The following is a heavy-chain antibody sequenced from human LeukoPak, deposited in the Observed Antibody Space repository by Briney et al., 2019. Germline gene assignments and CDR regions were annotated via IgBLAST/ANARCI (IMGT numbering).Heavy chain of an antibody. CDR1: GFIFNNYA. V-gene: IGHV3-9*01. CDR3: ASDSPYYGMDV. CDR2: ISWNSGSI. Sequence: PGRSLRLSCAGSGFIFNNYAMHWVRQPPGKGLEWVSGISWNSGSIDYADSVKGRFTISRDNAKNSLYLQMSGLRVEDTAAYHCASDSPYYGMDVWGQGTTVTVSS. J-gene: IGHJ6*02.